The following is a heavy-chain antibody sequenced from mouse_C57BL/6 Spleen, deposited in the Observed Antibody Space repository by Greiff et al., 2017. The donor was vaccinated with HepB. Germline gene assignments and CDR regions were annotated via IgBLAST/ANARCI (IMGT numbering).Heavy chain of an antibody. CDR2: IYPRSGNT. J-gene: IGHJ3*01. Sequence: VKVVESGAELARPGASVKLSCKASGYTFTSYGISWVKQRTGQGLEWIGEIYPRSGNTYYNEKFKGKATLTADKSSSTAYMELRSLTSEDSAVYFCARRESWFAYWGQGTLVTVSA. CDR1: GYTFTSYG. CDR3: ARRESWFAY. V-gene: IGHV1-81*01.